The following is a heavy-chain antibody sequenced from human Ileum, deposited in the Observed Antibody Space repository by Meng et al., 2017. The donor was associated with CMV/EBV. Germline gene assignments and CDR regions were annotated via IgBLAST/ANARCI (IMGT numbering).Heavy chain of an antibody. CDR1: GGSVRGYY. V-gene: IGHV4-34*01. Sequence: QSKLQQGGARLLKPWETLSLALGVYGGSVRGYYWSWIRQFPGKGLEWMGEINHSGSTNYNPSLKSRVTISADTSKKWFSLKVSSVTAADTAVYYCAREAVGVENGDYANYWGQGILVTVSS. D-gene: IGHD4-17*01. J-gene: IGHJ4*02. CDR2: INHSGST. CDR3: AREAVGVENGDYANY.